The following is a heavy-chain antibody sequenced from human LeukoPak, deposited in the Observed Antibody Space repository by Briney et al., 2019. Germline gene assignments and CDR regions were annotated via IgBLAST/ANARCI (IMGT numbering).Heavy chain of an antibody. D-gene: IGHD5-12*01. CDR2: ISDSSAM. J-gene: IGHJ4*02. CDR3: ARDGGYSGYDADC. CDR1: GFTFITYS. V-gene: IGHV3-48*01. Sequence: GGSLRLSCAASGFTFITYSMKWVRQAPGKGLEWVSYISDSSAMYYADSVRGRFTISRENDKNSLFLQMNSLRAEDTAVYYCARDGGYSGYDADCWGQGTLVTVSS.